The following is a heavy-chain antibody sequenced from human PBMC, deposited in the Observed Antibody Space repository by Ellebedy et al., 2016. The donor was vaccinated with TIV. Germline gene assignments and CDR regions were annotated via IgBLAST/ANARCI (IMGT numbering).Heavy chain of an antibody. D-gene: IGHD4-17*01. CDR3: ARDYGDYTYSDAFDI. CDR2: INSDGSST. Sequence: GESLKISCAASGFTFSSYSMNWVRQAPGKGLVWVSRINSDGSSTSYADSVKGRFTISRDNAKNTLYLQMNSLRAEDTAVYYCARDYGDYTYSDAFDIWGQGTMVTVSS. J-gene: IGHJ3*02. CDR1: GFTFSSYS. V-gene: IGHV3-74*01.